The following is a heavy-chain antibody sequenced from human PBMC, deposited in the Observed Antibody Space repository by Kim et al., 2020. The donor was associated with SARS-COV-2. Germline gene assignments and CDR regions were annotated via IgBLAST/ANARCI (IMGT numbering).Heavy chain of an antibody. D-gene: IGHD6-19*01. V-gene: IGHV3-33*01. CDR2: IWYDGSNK. Sequence: GGSLRLSCAASGFTFSSYGMHWVRQAPGKGLEWVAVIWYDGSNKYYADSVKGRFTISRDNSKNTLYLQMNSLRAEDTAVYYCARDSGSGWFRNWFDPWGQGTLVTVSS. J-gene: IGHJ5*02. CDR1: GFTFSSYG. CDR3: ARDSGSGWFRNWFDP.